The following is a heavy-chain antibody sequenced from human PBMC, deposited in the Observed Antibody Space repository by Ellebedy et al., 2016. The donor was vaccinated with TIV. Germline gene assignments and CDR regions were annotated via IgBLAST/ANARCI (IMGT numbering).Heavy chain of an antibody. D-gene: IGHD6-13*01. CDR2: IYGSGST. Sequence: MPSEPLSLTCTLSGYSINTGYYWVWIRQPPGKGLELIVSIYGSGSTYRNPFLKSRVTMSVDTSKNQFSLNLSSVTAADTAVYYCARVRSSPVRVFDYWGQGTLVTVSS. CDR3: ARVRSSPVRVFDY. V-gene: IGHV4-38-2*02. CDR1: GYSINTGYY. J-gene: IGHJ4*02.